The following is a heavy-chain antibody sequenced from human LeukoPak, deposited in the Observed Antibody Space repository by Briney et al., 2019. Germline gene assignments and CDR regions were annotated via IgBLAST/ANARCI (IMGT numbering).Heavy chain of an antibody. CDR1: GASFSAYY. CDR2: INHSGST. D-gene: IGHD3-22*01. J-gene: IGHJ4*02. V-gene: IGHV4-34*01. CDR3: ARGRHYYDSSGYYYNY. Sequence: PSETLSLTCAVYGASFSAYYWSWIRQPPGKGLEWIGEINHSGSTNYNPSLKSRVTISVDTSKHQFSLKLSSVTAADTAVYYCARGRHYYDSSGYYYNYWGQGTLVTVSS.